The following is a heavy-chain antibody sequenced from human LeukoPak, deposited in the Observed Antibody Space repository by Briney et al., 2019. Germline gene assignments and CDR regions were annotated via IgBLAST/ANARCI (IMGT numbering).Heavy chain of an antibody. CDR2: IIPILGIA. J-gene: IGHJ3*02. Sequence: SVKVSCKASGGTFSSYAISWVRQAPGQGLEWMGRIIPILGIANYAQESQGRVTITADKSTSTAYMELSSLRSEDTAVYYCARGNPANYYSSCYAFDIWGQGTMVTVSS. V-gene: IGHV1-69*04. CDR1: GGTFSSYA. D-gene: IGHD4/OR15-4a*01. CDR3: ARGNPANYYSSCYAFDI.